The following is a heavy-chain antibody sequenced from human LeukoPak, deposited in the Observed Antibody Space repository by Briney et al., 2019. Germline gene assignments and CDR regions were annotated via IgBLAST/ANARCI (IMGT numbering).Heavy chain of an antibody. J-gene: IGHJ6*02. CDR3: ARDNGEGDGYNSFFSGYYGMDV. CDR2: IIPIFGTA. CDR1: GGTFSSYA. D-gene: IGHD5-24*01. V-gene: IGHV1-69*06. Sequence: SVKVSCKASGGTFSSYAISWVRQAPGQGLEWMGGIIPIFGTANYAQKFQGRVTITADKSTSTAYMGLSSLRSEDTAVYYCARDNGEGDGYNSFFSGYYGMDVWGQGTTVTVSS.